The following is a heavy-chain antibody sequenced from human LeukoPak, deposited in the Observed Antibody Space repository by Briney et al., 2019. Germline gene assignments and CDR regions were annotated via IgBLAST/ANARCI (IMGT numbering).Heavy chain of an antibody. V-gene: IGHV3-48*03. Sequence: GGSLRLSCAASGFTFSSYEMNWVRQAPGQGLEWVSYISSSGSTIYYADSVKGRFTISRDNAKNSLYLQMNSLRAEDTAVYYCARSAGTVTTGFDYWGQGTLVTVSS. D-gene: IGHD4-17*01. CDR2: ISSSGSTI. CDR3: ARSAGTVTTGFDY. CDR1: GFTFSSYE. J-gene: IGHJ4*02.